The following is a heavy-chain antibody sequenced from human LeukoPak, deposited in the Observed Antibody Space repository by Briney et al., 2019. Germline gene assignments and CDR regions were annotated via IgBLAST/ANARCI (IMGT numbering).Heavy chain of an antibody. J-gene: IGHJ6*02. D-gene: IGHD1-26*01. V-gene: IGHV4-30-4*02. CDR1: GGSISSGDYY. Sequence: SETLSLTCTVSGGSISSGDYYWSWIRQPPGKGLEWIGYIYYSGSTYYDPSLKSRVTISVDTSKNQFSLKLSSVTAADTAAYDCARLRSGSTPPPPHYYYGLDVWGQGTTVIVS. CDR2: IYYSGST. CDR3: ARLRSGSTPPPPHYYYGLDV.